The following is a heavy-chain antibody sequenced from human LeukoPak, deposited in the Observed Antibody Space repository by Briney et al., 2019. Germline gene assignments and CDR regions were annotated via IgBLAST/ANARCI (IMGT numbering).Heavy chain of an antibody. J-gene: IGHJ4*02. CDR1: GFTFNNYG. V-gene: IGHV3-21*01. CDR2: ISSSSGYI. D-gene: IGHD2-2*02. CDR3: ARGAHFCSITSCYIDY. Sequence: GGSLRLSCAASGFTFNNYGMSWVRQAPGKGLEWVSSISSSSGYIYYADSVKGRFTISRDNAKNSLYLQMNSLRGEDTAVYYCARGAHFCSITSCYIDYWGQGTLVTVSS.